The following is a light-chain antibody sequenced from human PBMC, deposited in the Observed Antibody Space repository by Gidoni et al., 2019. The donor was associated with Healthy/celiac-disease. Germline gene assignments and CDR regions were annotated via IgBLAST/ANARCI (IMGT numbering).Light chain of an antibody. CDR2: EVS. V-gene: IGLV2-23*02. CDR1: SSDVGSYNL. J-gene: IGLJ3*02. CDR3: CSYAGSSTWV. Sequence: QSALTQPASLSGSPGQSIPISCTGTSSDVGSYNLVSWYQQHPGKAPKLMIYEVSKRPSGVSNRFSGSKSGNTASLTISGLQAEDEADYYCCSYAGSSTWVFGGGTKLTVL.